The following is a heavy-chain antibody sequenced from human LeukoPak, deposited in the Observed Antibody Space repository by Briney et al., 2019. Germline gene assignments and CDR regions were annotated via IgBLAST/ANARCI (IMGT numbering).Heavy chain of an antibody. CDR3: ARRHPVPPHAFDI. CDR2: IYYSGST. D-gene: IGHD4-17*01. J-gene: IGHJ3*02. V-gene: IGHV4-59*08. Sequence: PSETLSLTCTVSGGSISSYYWSWIRQPPGKGLEWIGYIYYSGSTNYNPSLKSRVTISVDTSKNQFSLKLSSVTAADTAVYYCARRHPVPPHAFDIWGQGTMVTVSS. CDR1: GGSISSYY.